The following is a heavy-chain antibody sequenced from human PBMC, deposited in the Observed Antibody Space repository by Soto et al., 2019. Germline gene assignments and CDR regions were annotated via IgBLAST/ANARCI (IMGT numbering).Heavy chain of an antibody. CDR3: ARVARPGYSFRSGFQY. V-gene: IGHV3-74*01. D-gene: IGHD3-3*01. J-gene: IGHJ1*01. CDR1: GFTFGSFW. Sequence: EVQLVESGGGLVKPGGSLRLSCAASGFTFGSFWMHWVRQAPGKGLVWVSRINSDESTINYADSVKGRFIVSRDNAKNTLFLQMNSLRAEDTAVYYCARVARPGYSFRSGFQYLGQGTLVIVSS. CDR2: INSDESTI.